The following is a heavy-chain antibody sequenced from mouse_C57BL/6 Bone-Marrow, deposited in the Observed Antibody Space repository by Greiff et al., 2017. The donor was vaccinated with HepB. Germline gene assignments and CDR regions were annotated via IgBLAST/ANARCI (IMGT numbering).Heavy chain of an antibody. CDR1: GYTFTDYY. Sequence: EVQLQQSGPVLVKPGASVKMSCKASGYTFTDYYMNWVKQSHGKSLEWIGVINPYNGGTSYNQKFKGKATLTVDKSSSTAYMELNSLTSEDSAVYYCAREGFYDGYYRFAYWGQGTLVTVSA. V-gene: IGHV1-19*01. CDR2: INPYNGGT. CDR3: AREGFYDGYYRFAY. D-gene: IGHD2-3*01. J-gene: IGHJ3*01.